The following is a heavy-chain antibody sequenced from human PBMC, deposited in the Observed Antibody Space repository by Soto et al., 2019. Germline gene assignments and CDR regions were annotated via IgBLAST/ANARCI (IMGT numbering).Heavy chain of an antibody. CDR3: ARVRFDYYDRSGYWRFAP. Sequence: GGSLRLSCAASGFTFSSYSMNWVRQAPGKGLEWVSYISSSSSTIYYADSVKGRFTISRDNAKNSLYLQMNSLRAEDTAVYYCARVRFDYYDRSGYWRFAPWGQGTLVTVSS. D-gene: IGHD3-22*01. CDR2: ISSSSSTI. V-gene: IGHV3-48*01. J-gene: IGHJ5*02. CDR1: GFTFSSYS.